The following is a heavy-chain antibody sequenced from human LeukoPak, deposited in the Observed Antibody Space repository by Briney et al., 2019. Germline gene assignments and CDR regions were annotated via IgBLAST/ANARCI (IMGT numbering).Heavy chain of an antibody. CDR1: GFTFSRYA. CDR3: AKAGYSSGRKYGMDV. CDR2: ISAGGAGT. V-gene: IGHV3-23*01. J-gene: IGHJ6*02. Sequence: PGGALRLSCAASGFTFSRYAMNGVRQAPGKGREWVSTISAGGAGTYYADSVKGRFTISRDNSKNTLYVQMNSLRVEDTAVYYCAKAGYSSGRKYGMDVWGQGTTVTVSS. D-gene: IGHD6-19*01.